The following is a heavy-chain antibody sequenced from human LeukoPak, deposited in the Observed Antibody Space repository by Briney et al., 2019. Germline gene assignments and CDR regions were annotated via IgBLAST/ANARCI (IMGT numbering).Heavy chain of an antibody. J-gene: IGHJ4*02. CDR1: GFTFSSYS. V-gene: IGHV3-21*04. CDR3: AKGLLPAY. D-gene: IGHD2-15*01. CDR2: ISSSSSYI. Sequence: GGSLRLSCAASGFTFSSYSMNWVRQAPGKGLEWVSSISSSSSYIYYADSVKGRFTISRDNSKNTLYLQMNSLRAEDTAVYYCAKGLLPAYWGQGTLVTVSS.